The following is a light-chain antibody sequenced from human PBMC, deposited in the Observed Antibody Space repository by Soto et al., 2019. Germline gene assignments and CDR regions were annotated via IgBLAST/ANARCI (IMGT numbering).Light chain of an antibody. CDR2: GAS. V-gene: IGKV3-20*01. CDR1: QSVSSSY. CDR3: QQYSSSPLT. Sequence: EIVVTQSPCTLSLSPGEGATLSCGASQSVSSSYLAWYQQKPGKAPRLLIYGASNRATGIPERSSGSGSGTDFTLTISRLEPEDFEVYYCQQYSSSPLTFGGGTKVDIK. J-gene: IGKJ4*01.